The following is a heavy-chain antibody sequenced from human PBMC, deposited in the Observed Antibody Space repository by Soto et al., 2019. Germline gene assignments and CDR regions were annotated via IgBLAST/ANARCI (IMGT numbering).Heavy chain of an antibody. CDR1: GFTVSGKKY. J-gene: IGHJ3*02. Sequence: DVQLVASGGGLVQPGESLRLSCAAFGFTVSGKKYMAWVRQPPGKGLEWVSALYDVDGTYYADSVKGRFTTSSDSSRTIVYIQIHSLRPDDTAVYFCASWHLQEHAYDIWGQGTTVTVSS. V-gene: IGHV3-53*01. CDR2: LYDVDGT. CDR3: ASWHLQEHAYDI. D-gene: IGHD1-1*01.